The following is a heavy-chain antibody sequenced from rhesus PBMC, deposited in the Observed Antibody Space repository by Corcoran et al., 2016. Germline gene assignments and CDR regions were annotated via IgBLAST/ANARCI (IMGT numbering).Heavy chain of an antibody. D-gene: IGHD1-1-1*01. V-gene: IGHV4-169*02. Sequence: QLQLQESGPGLVKPSETLSVTCAVSGGSISSSYWSWIRQAPGKGLEWIGYIYGSGSSTNYNPSLKSRVTLSVDTSKNQLSLKLRSVTAADTAVYYCASTGMEDSWGQGVVVTVSS. CDR1: GGSISSSY. CDR3: ASTGMEDS. CDR2: IYGSGSST. J-gene: IGHJ6*01.